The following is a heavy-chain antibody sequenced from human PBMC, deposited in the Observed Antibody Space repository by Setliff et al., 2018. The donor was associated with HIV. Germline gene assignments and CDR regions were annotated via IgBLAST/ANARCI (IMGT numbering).Heavy chain of an antibody. Sequence: ASVKVSCKASGYTFTSYDNSWVRQAPGQGLELMGWISAYNGNTNYAQKLQGRVTMTTDTSTSTAYMELRSLRSDDTAVYYCAREIGDYYDSSGYYPPTDYYYGMDVWGQGTTVTVSS. J-gene: IGHJ6*02. V-gene: IGHV1-18*01. CDR2: ISAYNGNT. CDR1: GYTFTSYD. D-gene: IGHD3-22*01. CDR3: AREIGDYYDSSGYYPPTDYYYGMDV.